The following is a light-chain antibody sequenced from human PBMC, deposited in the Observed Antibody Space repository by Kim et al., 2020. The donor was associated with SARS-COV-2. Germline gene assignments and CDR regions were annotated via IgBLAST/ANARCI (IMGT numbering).Light chain of an antibody. Sequence: GTRGTISCSGSSSNIGRNSVNWYQHLPGTAPKLLLYTNNQRPSGVPDRVSGSKSGTSASLDISGLQSDDEADYYCSAWDGSLNGWVFGGGTKLIVL. V-gene: IGLV1-44*01. CDR1: SSNIGRNS. CDR2: TNN. CDR3: SAWDGSLNGWV. J-gene: IGLJ3*02.